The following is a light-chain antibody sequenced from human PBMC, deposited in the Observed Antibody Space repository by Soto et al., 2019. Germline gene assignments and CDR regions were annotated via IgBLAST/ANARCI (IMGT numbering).Light chain of an antibody. CDR3: QTWGTGIWV. V-gene: IGLV4-69*01. CDR1: SGHSSYA. Sequence: QPVLTQSPSASASLGASVKLTCTLSSGHSSYAIAWHQQQPEKGPRYLMKLNSDGSHSKGDGIPDRFSGSSSGAERYLTSSSLQSEDEADYYCQTWGTGIWVVGGGTKLTVL. J-gene: IGLJ3*02. CDR2: LNSDGSH.